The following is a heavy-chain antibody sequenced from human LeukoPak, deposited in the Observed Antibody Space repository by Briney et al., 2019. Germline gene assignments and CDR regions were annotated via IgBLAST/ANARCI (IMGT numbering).Heavy chain of an antibody. J-gene: IGHJ4*02. CDR3: ARDSEWFYYFDY. CDR1: GFTFSDYY. CDR2: ISSSGSTI. D-gene: IGHD3-3*01. Sequence: GGSLRLSCAASGFTFSDYYMSWIRQAPGKGLEWVSYISSSGSTIYYADSVKGRFSISRDNAKNSLYLQMNSLRAEDTAVYYCARDSEWFYYFDYWGQGTLVTVSS. V-gene: IGHV3-11*01.